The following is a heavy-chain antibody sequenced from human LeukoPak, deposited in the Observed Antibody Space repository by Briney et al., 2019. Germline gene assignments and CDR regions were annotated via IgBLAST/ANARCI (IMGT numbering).Heavy chain of an antibody. J-gene: IGHJ4*02. Sequence: PSETLSLTCNVSGGSIISHYWSWIRQPPGKGLEWIGYIYYSVNTNYNPPLKSRVTISIDTSKNQFSLKLSSVTAADTAVYYCARHGLYDRSGYYTFAYWGQGTLVTVSS. CDR3: ARHGLYDRSGYYTFAY. CDR1: GGSIISHY. V-gene: IGHV4-59*08. CDR2: IYYSVNT. D-gene: IGHD3-22*01.